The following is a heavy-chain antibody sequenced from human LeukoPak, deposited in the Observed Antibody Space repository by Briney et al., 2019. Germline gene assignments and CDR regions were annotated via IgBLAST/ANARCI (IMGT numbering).Heavy chain of an antibody. J-gene: IGHJ4*02. CDR1: GYTFTGYY. Sequence: ASVKVSCKASGYTFTGYYIHWVRQAPGQGLEWMGWINPNSGGTNYAQKFQGRVTMTRDTSISTAYMELSRLRSDDTAVYYCAREQITIFAYQSFDYWGQGTLVTVSS. V-gene: IGHV1-2*02. CDR3: AREQITIFAYQSFDY. CDR2: INPNSGGT. D-gene: IGHD3-3*01.